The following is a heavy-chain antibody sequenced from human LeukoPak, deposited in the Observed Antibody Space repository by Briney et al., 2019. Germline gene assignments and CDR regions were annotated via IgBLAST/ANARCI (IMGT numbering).Heavy chain of an antibody. D-gene: IGHD6-19*01. V-gene: IGHV3-23*01. CDR1: GFTFSSYA. CDR3: AKGRIEGSSGWSWYFDL. CDR2: ISGSGGST. Sequence: GSLRLSCAASGFTFSSYAMSWVRQAPGKGLEWVSAISGSGGSTYYADSVKGRFTISRDNSKNTLYLPMNSLRAEDTAVYYCAKGRIEGSSGWSWYFDLWGLGTLVTVTS. J-gene: IGHJ2*01.